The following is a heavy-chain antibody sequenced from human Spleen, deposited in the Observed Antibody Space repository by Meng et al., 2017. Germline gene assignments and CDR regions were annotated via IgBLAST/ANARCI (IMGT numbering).Heavy chain of an antibody. Sequence: ASVKVSCKASGYTFTSYGISWVRQAPGQGLEWMGWISDYNGNTNYAQKLQGRVTITTDTSTSTAYMELRSLRSDDTAVYYCARKGYCSGGSCYWFDPWGQGTLVTVSS. CDR2: ISDYNGNT. CDR1: GYTFTSYG. V-gene: IGHV1-18*01. CDR3: ARKGYCSGGSCYWFDP. D-gene: IGHD2-15*01. J-gene: IGHJ5*02.